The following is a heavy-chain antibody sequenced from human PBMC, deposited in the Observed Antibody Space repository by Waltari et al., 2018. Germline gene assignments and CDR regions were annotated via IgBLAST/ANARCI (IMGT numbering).Heavy chain of an antibody. CDR3: ARGGSYYRY. CDR1: GCSISSYY. V-gene: IGHV4-59*01. Sequence: QVQLQESGPGLVKPSETLSLTCTVSGCSISSYYWSWIRQPPGKGLEWIGDIYYSGSTNYNPSLKSRVTISVDTSKNQFSLKLGSVTAADTAVYYCARGGSYYRYWGQGTLVTVSS. CDR2: IYYSGST. J-gene: IGHJ4*02. D-gene: IGHD1-26*01.